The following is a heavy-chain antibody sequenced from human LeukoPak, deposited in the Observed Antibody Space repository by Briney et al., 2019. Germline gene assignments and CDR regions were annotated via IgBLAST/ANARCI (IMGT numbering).Heavy chain of an antibody. J-gene: IGHJ4*02. CDR1: GFTFSSYS. D-gene: IGHD1-26*01. CDR3: ARDPTSYSGRTGSGFDY. Sequence: GGSLRLSCAASGFTFSSYSMNWVRQAPGKGLEWVSYISSSSSTIYYADSVKGRFTISRDNAKNSLYLQMNSLRAEDTAVYYCARDPTSYSGRTGSGFDYWGQGTLVTVSS. CDR2: ISSSSSTI. V-gene: IGHV3-48*04.